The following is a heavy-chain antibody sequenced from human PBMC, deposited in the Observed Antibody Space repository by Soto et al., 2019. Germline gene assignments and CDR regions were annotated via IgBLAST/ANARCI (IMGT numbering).Heavy chain of an antibody. D-gene: IGHD6-19*01. CDR1: GFTFSSYV. V-gene: IGHV3-30*18. J-gene: IGHJ4*02. Sequence: QVQLVESGGGVVQPGRSLRLSCAASGFTFSSYVMHWVRQAPGKGLEWVAVISYDGSNKYYADSVKGRFTISRDNSKNTLYLQMTGLRAEDTAVYYCAKLAVAGTRDRIFDYWGQGTLVTVSS. CDR3: AKLAVAGTRDRIFDY. CDR2: ISYDGSNK.